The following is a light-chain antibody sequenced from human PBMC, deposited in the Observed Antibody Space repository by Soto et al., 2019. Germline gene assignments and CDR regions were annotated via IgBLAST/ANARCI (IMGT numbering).Light chain of an antibody. V-gene: IGLV2-14*01. Sequence: QSVLTQPASVSGSPGQSITISCTGTSSDVGGYNYVSWYQQHPGKAPKLMIYDVSNRPSGVSNRFSGSKSGNTASLTISGLQAEDEADYYCSSYTSSSILFGGGIKVTVL. CDR1: SSDVGGYNY. CDR2: DVS. CDR3: SSYTSSSIL. J-gene: IGLJ2*01.